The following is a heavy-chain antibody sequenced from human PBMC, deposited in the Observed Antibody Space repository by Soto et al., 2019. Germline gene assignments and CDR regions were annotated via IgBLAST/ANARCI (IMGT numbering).Heavy chain of an antibody. CDR1: GGTFSSYA. Sequence: SVKVSCKASGGTFSSYAISWVRQAPGQGLEWMGGIIPIFGTANYAQKFQGRVTITADESTSTAYMELSSLRSEDTAVYYCAKDGYSITRNKPLDYWGQGTLVTVSS. D-gene: IGHD2-2*01. J-gene: IGHJ4*02. CDR3: AKDGYSITRNKPLDY. CDR2: IIPIFGTA. V-gene: IGHV1-69*13.